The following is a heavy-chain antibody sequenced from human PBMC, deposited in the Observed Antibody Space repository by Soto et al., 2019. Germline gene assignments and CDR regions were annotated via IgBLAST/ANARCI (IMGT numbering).Heavy chain of an antibody. Sequence: STALSLTCSFSGGSIRSYYWSWIRQSPDKGLEWIGYFYFSGNGNYNPSLKSRLTISLDTSKNQFSLKLSSVTAADTAVYYCARHIASQYCSGGSCYGPFDHWGLGTLVT. V-gene: IGHV4-59*01. J-gene: IGHJ4*02. CDR3: ARHIASQYCSGGSCYGPFDH. CDR2: FYFSGNG. D-gene: IGHD2-15*01. CDR1: GGSIRSYY.